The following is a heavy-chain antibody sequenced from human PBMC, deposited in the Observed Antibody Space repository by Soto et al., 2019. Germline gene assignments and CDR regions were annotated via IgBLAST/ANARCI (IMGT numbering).Heavy chain of an antibody. V-gene: IGHV4-59*01. CDR2: IYYSGST. CDR1: GGSISSYY. CDR3: ASTDSSGYYNFDY. J-gene: IGHJ4*02. D-gene: IGHD3-22*01. Sequence: SETLSLTCTVSGGSISSYYWSWIRQPPGKGLEWIGYIYYSGSTNYNPSLKSRVTISVDTSKNQFSLKLSSVTAADTAVYYCASTDSSGYYNFDYWGQGTLVTVSS.